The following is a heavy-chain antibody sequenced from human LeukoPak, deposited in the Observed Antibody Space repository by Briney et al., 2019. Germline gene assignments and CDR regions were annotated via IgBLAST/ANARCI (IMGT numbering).Heavy chain of an antibody. CDR2: ISAYNGNT. CDR3: ARVVAAAGKSYYYYYMDV. V-gene: IGHV1-18*01. Sequence: ASVKVSCKASGYTFTSYGISWVRQAPGQGLEWMGWISAYNGNTNYAQKLQGRVTMTTDTSTSTAYMELRSLRSDDTAVYYCARVVAAAGKSYYYYYMDVWGKGTTVTISS. J-gene: IGHJ6*03. CDR1: GYTFTSYG. D-gene: IGHD6-13*01.